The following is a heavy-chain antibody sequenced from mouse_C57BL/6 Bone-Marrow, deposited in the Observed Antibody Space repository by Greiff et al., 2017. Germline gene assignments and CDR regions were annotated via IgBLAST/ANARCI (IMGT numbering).Heavy chain of an antibody. Sequence: QVQLQQPGAELVKPGASVKLSCKASGYTFTSYWMPWVKQRPGQGLEWIGEIDPSDSYTNYNQKFKGKATLTVDTSSSTAYMQLSSLTSEDSAVYYCARRTTAFDVWGTGTTVTVAS. V-gene: IGHV1-50*01. CDR3: ARRTTAFDV. CDR2: IDPSDSYT. J-gene: IGHJ1*03. D-gene: IGHD1-2*01. CDR1: GYTFTSYW.